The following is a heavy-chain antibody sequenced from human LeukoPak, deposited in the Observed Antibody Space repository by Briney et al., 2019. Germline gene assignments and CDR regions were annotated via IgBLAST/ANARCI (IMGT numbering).Heavy chain of an antibody. CDR1: GYTFTSYY. V-gene: IGHV1-46*01. CDR2: INPSGGST. Sequence: GASVKVSCKASGYTFTSYYMHWVRQAPGQGLEWMGIINPSGGSTGYAQKFQGRVTMTTDTSTSTAYMELRSLRSDDTAVYYCARDGAFYCSGGSCYSGFPSTFDIWGQGIMVTVSS. J-gene: IGHJ3*02. CDR3: ARDGAFYCSGGSCYSGFPSTFDI. D-gene: IGHD2-15*01.